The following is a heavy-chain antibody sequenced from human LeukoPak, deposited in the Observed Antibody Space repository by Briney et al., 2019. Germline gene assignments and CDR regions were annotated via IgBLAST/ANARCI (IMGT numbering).Heavy chain of an antibody. CDR2: INTDGTKK. J-gene: IGHJ4*02. V-gene: IGHV3-30*04. D-gene: IGHD1-1*01. CDR1: GFTFRRFA. CDR3: AKDGGHWNDFDY. Sequence: PGTSLRLSCAASGFTFRRFAVQWVRQAPGKGREGVAVINTDGTKKYYADSVTGRLTMSRDNSKSTVALEMTSLRPDDAGVYYCAKDGGHWNDFDYWGQGTLVTVSS.